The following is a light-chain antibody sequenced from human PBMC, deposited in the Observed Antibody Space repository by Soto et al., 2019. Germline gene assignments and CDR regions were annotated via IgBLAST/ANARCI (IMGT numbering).Light chain of an antibody. CDR1: QGIRNY. CDR3: QLGHNTPRK. V-gene: IGKV1-39*01. CDR2: VAP. J-gene: IGKJ1*01. Sequence: DIQMTQSPPSLSASVGDRITITCRASQGIRNYLNWYQQKPGKAPKLLIYVAPSLQSGVPSRFRGRGPGTEFTLPISSLQADHYGTSECQLGHNTPRKSGQGTKVEI.